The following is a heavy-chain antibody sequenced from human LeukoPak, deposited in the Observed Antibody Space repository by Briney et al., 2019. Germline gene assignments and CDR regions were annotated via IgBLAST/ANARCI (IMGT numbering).Heavy chain of an antibody. Sequence: GGSLTLSCAASGFAFNDFAMYWVRQAPGKGLDWVALIRRDGSHKYYAHSIKGRFTISRDNSKNTLYLQMSSLRAEDTAVYYCAKSSIMFAAGRLGSIDFWGQGTLVTVSS. CDR3: AKSSIMFAAGRLGSIDF. CDR2: IRRDGSHK. V-gene: IGHV3-30*02. CDR1: GFAFNDFA. D-gene: IGHD6-25*01. J-gene: IGHJ4*02.